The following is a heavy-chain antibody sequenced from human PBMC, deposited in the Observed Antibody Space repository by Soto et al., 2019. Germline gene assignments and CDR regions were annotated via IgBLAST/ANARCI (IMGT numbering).Heavy chain of an antibody. CDR1: GFTFSSYS. D-gene: IGHD3-10*01. Sequence: GGSLRLSCAASGFTFSSYSMSWVRQAPGKGLEWVSGFRTSGDGGTTYYADSVKGRFTIAGDKSKNALFLQMNCLRAEDTAIYYCAKKLNSGSGSPSFEYWGQGTLVTVAP. V-gene: IGHV3-23*01. CDR3: AKKLNSGSGSPSFEY. CDR2: FRTSGDGGTT. J-gene: IGHJ4*02.